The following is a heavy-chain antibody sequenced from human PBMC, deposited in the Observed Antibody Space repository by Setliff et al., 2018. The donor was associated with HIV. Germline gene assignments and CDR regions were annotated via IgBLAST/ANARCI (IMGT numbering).Heavy chain of an antibody. D-gene: IGHD5-12*01. Sequence: SETLSLTCTVSGGSINSGSYYWNWIRQPAGKGLEWIGHIYASGSTTYNPSLKSRVTMSVNTSKNQFSLKLNSVTAADTAVYYCARQGDGYKLYHVYYFDYWGQGTLVTVSS. CDR1: GGSINSGSYY. CDR3: ARQGDGYKLYHVYYFDY. V-gene: IGHV4-61*09. CDR2: IYASGST. J-gene: IGHJ4*02.